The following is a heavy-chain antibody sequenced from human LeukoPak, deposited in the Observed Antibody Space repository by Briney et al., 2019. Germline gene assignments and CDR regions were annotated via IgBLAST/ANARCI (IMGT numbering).Heavy chain of an antibody. CDR3: ARGCGSYLSAFDI. CDR2: ISSGGSTI. V-gene: IGHV3-48*03. CDR1: GFTFDTTD. J-gene: IGHJ3*02. D-gene: IGHD1-26*01. Sequence: GGSLRLSCAASGFTFDTTDMTWVRQAPGKGLEWVSYISSGGSTIYYADSVKGRFTISRDNAKNSLYLQMNSLRAEDTAVYYCARGCGSYLSAFDIWGQGTMVTVSS.